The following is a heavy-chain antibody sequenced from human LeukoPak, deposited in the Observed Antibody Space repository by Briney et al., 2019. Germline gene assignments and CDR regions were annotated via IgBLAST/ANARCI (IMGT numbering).Heavy chain of an antibody. V-gene: IGHV1-18*01. Sequence: GASVKVSCKASGYTFTSYGISWVRQAPGQGLEWMGWISAYNGSTNYAQKLQGRVTMTTDTSTSTAYMELRSLRSDDTAVYYCARVTYYYDRSGYYPRYFDLWGRGTLVTVSS. CDR3: ARVTYYYDRSGYYPRYFDL. J-gene: IGHJ2*01. D-gene: IGHD3-22*01. CDR1: GYTFTSYG. CDR2: ISAYNGST.